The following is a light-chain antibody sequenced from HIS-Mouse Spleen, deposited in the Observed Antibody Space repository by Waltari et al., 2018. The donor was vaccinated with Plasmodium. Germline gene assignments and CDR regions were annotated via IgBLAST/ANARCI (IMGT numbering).Light chain of an antibody. Sequence: DIQLTQYPSFLSASVGDRVTITCRASQGISSYLAWYQQKPGKAPKLLIYAASTLQSGVPSRFSGSGSGTEFTLTISSLQPEDFATYYCQQLNSYPLFTFGPGTKVDIK. CDR3: QQLNSYPLFT. CDR1: QGISSY. J-gene: IGKJ3*01. V-gene: IGKV1-9*01. CDR2: AAS.